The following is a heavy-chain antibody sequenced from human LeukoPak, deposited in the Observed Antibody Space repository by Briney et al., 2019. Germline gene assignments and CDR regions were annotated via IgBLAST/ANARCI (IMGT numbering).Heavy chain of an antibody. CDR1: GGTFSSYA. J-gene: IGHJ4*02. D-gene: IGHD3-10*01. Sequence: GASVKVSCKASGGTFSSYAISWVRQAPGPGLEWMGGIIPIFGTANYAQKFQGRVTITTDESTSTAYMELSSLRSEDTAVYYCAGTYYYGSGSYPNWGQGTLVTVSS. CDR3: AGTYYYGSGSYPN. CDR2: IIPIFGTA. V-gene: IGHV1-69*05.